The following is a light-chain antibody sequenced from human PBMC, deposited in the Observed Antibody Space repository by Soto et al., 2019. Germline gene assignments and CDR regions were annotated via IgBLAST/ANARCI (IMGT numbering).Light chain of an antibody. Sequence: DTQMTQSPSSLSASVGDRVTITCQASRDITDYLNWYQQKPGKAHKLLIYDAYNLETGVQSRFSGSGSGTDFTLTITSLQPEDIATYYCQQFDNVPLTFGGGTKVDIK. CDR3: QQFDNVPLT. CDR2: DAY. J-gene: IGKJ4*01. V-gene: IGKV1-33*01. CDR1: RDITDY.